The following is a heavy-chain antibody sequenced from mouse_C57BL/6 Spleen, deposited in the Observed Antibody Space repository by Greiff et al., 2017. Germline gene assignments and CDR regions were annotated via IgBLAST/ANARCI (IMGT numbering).Heavy chain of an antibody. CDR1: GYAFTNYL. Sequence: QVQLQQSGAELVRPGTSVKVSCKASGYAFTNYLIEWVKQRPGQGLEWIGVINPGGGGTNYNEKFKGKATLTADKSSSTAYMQLRSLTSEDSAVDVCARSETGDYFDYWGQGTTLTVSS. V-gene: IGHV1-54*01. CDR3: ARSETGDYFDY. J-gene: IGHJ2*01. CDR2: INPGGGGT.